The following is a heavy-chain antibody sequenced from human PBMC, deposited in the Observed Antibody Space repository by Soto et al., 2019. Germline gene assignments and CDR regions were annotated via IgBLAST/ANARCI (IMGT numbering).Heavy chain of an antibody. Sequence: QVQLQQWGAGLLKPSETLSLTCAVYGGSFSGYYWSWIRQPPGKGLEWIGEINHSGSTNYNPSLKSRVTISVDTSKNQFSLKLSSVTAADTAVYYCARGKSRPYYYYYGMDVWGQGTTVTVSS. V-gene: IGHV4-34*01. CDR3: ARGKSRPYYYYYGMDV. CDR1: GGSFSGYY. D-gene: IGHD6-6*01. J-gene: IGHJ6*02. CDR2: INHSGST.